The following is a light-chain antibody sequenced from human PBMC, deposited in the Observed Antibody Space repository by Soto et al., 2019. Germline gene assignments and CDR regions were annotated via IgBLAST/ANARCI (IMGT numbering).Light chain of an antibody. V-gene: IGKV3-11*01. J-gene: IGKJ1*01. CDR3: QQRSNWPTWT. CDR1: QSVSNY. CDR2: DAS. Sequence: TQSPYSLSASVGDRDTLSCRASQSVSNYLAWYQQKPGQAPRLLIYDASNRATGIPARFSGSGSGTDFTLTISSLEPEDFAVYYCQQRSNWPTWTFGQGTKVDIK.